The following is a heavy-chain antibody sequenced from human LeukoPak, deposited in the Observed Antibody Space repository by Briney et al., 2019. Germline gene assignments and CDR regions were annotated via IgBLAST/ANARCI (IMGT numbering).Heavy chain of an antibody. V-gene: IGHV4-59*08. CDR2: IYYSGST. J-gene: IGHJ6*02. Sequence: SETLSPTCTVSGGSISSYYWSWIRQPPGKGLEWIGYIYYSGSTNYNPSLKSRVTISVDTSKNQFSLKLSSVTAADTAVYYCAHDSSYYGMDVWGQGTTVTVSS. CDR3: AHDSSYYGMDV. CDR1: GGSISSYY.